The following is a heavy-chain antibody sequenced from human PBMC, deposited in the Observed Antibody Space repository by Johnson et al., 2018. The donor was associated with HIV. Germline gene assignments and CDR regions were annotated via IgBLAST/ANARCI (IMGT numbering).Heavy chain of an antibody. CDR3: AKAPYGSGIRPGDFDI. D-gene: IGHD3-10*01. Sequence: QVQLVESGGGVVQPGRSLRLSCAASGLTFSSYGMHWVRQAPGKGLEWVAVISYDGSRKYYAGSVKGRFTISRDNSKTTLYLQMNSLRAEDTAVYYCAKAPYGSGIRPGDFDIWGQGTMVTVSS. V-gene: IGHV3-30*18. CDR2: ISYDGSRK. J-gene: IGHJ3*02. CDR1: GLTFSSYG.